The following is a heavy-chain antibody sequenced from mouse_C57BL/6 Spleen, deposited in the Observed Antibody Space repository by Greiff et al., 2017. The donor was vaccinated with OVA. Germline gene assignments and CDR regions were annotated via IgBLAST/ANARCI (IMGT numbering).Heavy chain of an antibody. CDR2: IDPETGGT. CDR1: GYTFTDYE. D-gene: IGHD2-4*01. CDR3: TREGLRPFDY. V-gene: IGHV1-15*01. Sequence: VQLQESGAELVRPGASVTLSCKASGYTFTDYEMHWVKQTPVHGLEWIGAIDPETGGTAYNQKFKGKAILTADKPSSTAYMELRSLTSEDSAVYYCTREGLRPFDYWGQGTTLTVSS. J-gene: IGHJ2*01.